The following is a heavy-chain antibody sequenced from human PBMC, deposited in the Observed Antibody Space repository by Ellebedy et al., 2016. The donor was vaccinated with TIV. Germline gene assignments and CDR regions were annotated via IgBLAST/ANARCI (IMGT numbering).Heavy chain of an antibody. D-gene: IGHD2-21*02. J-gene: IGHJ4*02. CDR3: ARSSCGGDCYSFDY. Sequence: AASVKVSCKASGYTFTDYDINWVRQAPGQGLEWMGWISAYNGNSNYAQKFQGRVTITTVTSTSTAYMELRSLRSDDTAVYYCARSSCGGDCYSFDYWGQGTLVTVSS. CDR2: ISAYNGNS. CDR1: GYTFTDYD. V-gene: IGHV1-18*01.